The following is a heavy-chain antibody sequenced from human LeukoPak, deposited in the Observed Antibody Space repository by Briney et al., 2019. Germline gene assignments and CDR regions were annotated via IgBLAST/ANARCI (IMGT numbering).Heavy chain of an antibody. CDR1: GGTFSSYA. Sequence: ASVKVSCKASGGTFSSYAISWVRQAPGQGLEWMGGIIPIFGTANYAQKFQGRVTITTDESTSTVYMELSSLRSEDTAVYYCARAFLYYGSGSPQKRAFDIWGQGTMVTVSS. CDR2: IIPIFGTA. D-gene: IGHD3-10*01. J-gene: IGHJ3*02. CDR3: ARAFLYYGSGSPQKRAFDI. V-gene: IGHV1-69*05.